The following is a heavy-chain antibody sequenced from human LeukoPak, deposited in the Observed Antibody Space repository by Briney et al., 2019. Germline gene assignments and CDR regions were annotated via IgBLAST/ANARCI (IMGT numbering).Heavy chain of an antibody. Sequence: PSETLSLTCTVSGDSINNYYWNWIRQPAGKGLEWIGRIYTSGSTNYNPSLKSRITMSLDTSKNQFSLKLNSVTAADTAVYYCARHGATYAGDDYWGQGTLVTVSS. CDR3: ARHGATYAGDDY. D-gene: IGHD4/OR15-4a*01. V-gene: IGHV4-4*07. CDR2: IYTSGST. CDR1: GDSINNYY. J-gene: IGHJ4*02.